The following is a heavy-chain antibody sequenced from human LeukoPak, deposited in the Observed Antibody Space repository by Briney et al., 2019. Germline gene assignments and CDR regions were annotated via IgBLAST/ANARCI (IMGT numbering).Heavy chain of an antibody. V-gene: IGHV4-34*01. D-gene: IGHD3-22*01. CDR1: GGSFSGYY. J-gene: IGHJ4*02. CDR3: ARKAYDSSGYYYGY. CDR2: INHSGST. Sequence: PSETLSLTCAVYGGSFSGYYWSWIRQPPGKGLEWIGEINHSGSTNYNPSLKSRVTISVDTSKNQFSLKLSSVTAADTAVYYCARKAYDSSGYYYGYWGLGTLVTVSS.